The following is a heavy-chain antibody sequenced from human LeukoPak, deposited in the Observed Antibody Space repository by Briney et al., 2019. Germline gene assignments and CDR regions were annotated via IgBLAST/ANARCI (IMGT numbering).Heavy chain of an antibody. CDR3: AKEIMYYYGSGSYPDY. CDR2: ISGSGGST. J-gene: IGHJ4*02. Sequence: GGSLRLSCAASGFTFSSYAMSWVRQAPGKGLEWVSAISGSGGSTYYADSVKGRFTTSRDNSKNTLYLQMNSLRAEDTAVYYCAKEIMYYYGSGSYPDYWGQGTLVTVSS. V-gene: IGHV3-23*01. CDR1: GFTFSSYA. D-gene: IGHD3-10*01.